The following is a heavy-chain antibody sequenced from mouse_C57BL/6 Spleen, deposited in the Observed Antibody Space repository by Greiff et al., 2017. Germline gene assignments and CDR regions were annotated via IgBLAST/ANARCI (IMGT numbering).Heavy chain of an antibody. J-gene: IGHJ1*03. CDR3: ARSDGSRSYWYFDV. V-gene: IGHV1-59*01. Sequence: QVQLQQPGAELVRPGTSVKLSCKASGYTFTSYWMHWVKQRPGQGLEWIGVIDPSDSYTNYNQKFKGKATLTVDTSSSTASMQLSSRTSEDSAVYYCARSDGSRSYWYFDVWGTGTTVTVSS. CDR2: IDPSDSYT. CDR1: GYTFTSYW. D-gene: IGHD1-1*01.